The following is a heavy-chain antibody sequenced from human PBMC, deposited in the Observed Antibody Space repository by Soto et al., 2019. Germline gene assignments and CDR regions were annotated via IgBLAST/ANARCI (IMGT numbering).Heavy chain of an antibody. CDR2: IERDDDGK. J-gene: IGHJ6*02. V-gene: IGHV2-70*13. D-gene: IGHD1-20*01. CDR3: ARSIRGXRXFNGMDV. Sequence: RQSPGKXXXXXALIERDDDGKYXSTSLKTRLTISKDTXXXQVDLTMTNMEPADTATYYCARSIRGXRXFNGMDVWGQGTTVTVSS.